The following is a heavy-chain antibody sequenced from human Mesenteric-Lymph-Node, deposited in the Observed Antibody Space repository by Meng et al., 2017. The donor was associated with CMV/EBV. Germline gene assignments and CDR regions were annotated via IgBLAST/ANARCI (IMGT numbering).Heavy chain of an antibody. CDR1: GGSILRGGYY. D-gene: IGHD3-10*01. V-gene: IGHV4-31*01. CDR3: AKSGAYDFDY. Sequence: CPVPGGSILRGGYYWTWIRQPPGTGLEWIGYIYYSGTTYYNPFLKSQVTISVDTSKNQFSLELNSVTAADTAVYYCAKSGAYDFDYWGQGTLVTVS. J-gene: IGHJ4*02. CDR2: IYYSGTT.